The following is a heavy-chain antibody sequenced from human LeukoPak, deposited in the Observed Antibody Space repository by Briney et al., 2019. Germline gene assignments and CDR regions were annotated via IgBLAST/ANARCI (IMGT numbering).Heavy chain of an antibody. D-gene: IGHD5-12*01. CDR3: ARDGGLGATTNNWFDP. CDR2: IKQDGSEK. J-gene: IGHJ5*02. V-gene: IGHV3-7*03. Sequence: GSLRLSCAASGFTFSSCWMSWVRQAPGKGLEWVANIKQDGSEKYYVDSVKGRFTISRDNAKNSLYLQMNSLRAEDTAVYYCARDGGLGATTNNWFDPWGQGTLVTVSS. CDR1: GFTFSSCW.